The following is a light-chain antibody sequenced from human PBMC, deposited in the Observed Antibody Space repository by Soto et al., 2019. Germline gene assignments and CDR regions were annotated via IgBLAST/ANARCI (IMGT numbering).Light chain of an antibody. V-gene: IGLV2-14*01. CDR1: SSDVGGYNY. Sequence: QSVLTQPASVSGSPGQSITISCTGTSSDVGGYNYVSWFQQHPGKAPKLMIYEVSNRPSGVSNRFSGSRSGNTASLTISGLQSEDEAEYYCNSYTNNNTFVFGTGTK. J-gene: IGLJ1*01. CDR2: EVS. CDR3: NSYTNNNTFV.